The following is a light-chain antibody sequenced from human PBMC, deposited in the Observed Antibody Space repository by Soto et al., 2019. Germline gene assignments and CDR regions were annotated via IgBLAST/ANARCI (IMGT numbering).Light chain of an antibody. CDR3: QSGVT. J-gene: IGKJ4*01. Sequence: DIQMTQSPSTLSASVGDRVTITCRASQSISSWLAWYQQKPGKAPKLLIYRASILQSGVPSRFSGSGSGTEFTLPISSLQPDDFATYYCQSGVTFGGGTKV. CDR1: QSISSW. CDR2: RAS. V-gene: IGKV1-5*03.